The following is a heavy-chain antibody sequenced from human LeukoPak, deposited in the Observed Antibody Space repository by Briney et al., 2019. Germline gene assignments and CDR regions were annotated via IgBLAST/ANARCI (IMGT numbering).Heavy chain of an antibody. J-gene: IGHJ4*02. CDR1: GYTFSSYG. D-gene: IGHD2-15*01. V-gene: IGHV1-18*01. CDR2: ISAYNGNT. Sequence: ASVKVSCKASGYTFSSYGMSWVRQAPGQGLEWMGWISAYNGNTNYAQKLQGRVTMTTDTSTSTAYMELRSLRSDDTAVYYCARFKDERESPSFDYWGQGTLVTVSS. CDR3: ARFKDERESPSFDY.